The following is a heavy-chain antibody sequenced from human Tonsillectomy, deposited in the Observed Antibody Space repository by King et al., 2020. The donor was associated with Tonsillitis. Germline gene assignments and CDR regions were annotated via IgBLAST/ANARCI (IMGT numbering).Heavy chain of an antibody. CDR2: IDWDDDK. CDR1: GFSLSTSGMC. D-gene: IGHD1-1*01. J-gene: IGHJ4*02. Sequence: VTLKESGPALGKATQTLTLTCTFSGFSLSTSGMCVSWIRQPPGKALEWLARIDWDDDKFYSTSLKTRLTIYKDTSKNQVDLIMTNVDPVDTATYYCARTLGTYGARDRFDYWGQGTLVTVSS. CDR3: ARTLGTYGARDRFDY. V-gene: IGHV2-70*04.